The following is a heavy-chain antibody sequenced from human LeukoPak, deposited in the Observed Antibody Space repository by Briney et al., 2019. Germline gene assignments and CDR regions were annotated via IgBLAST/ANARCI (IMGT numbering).Heavy chain of an antibody. CDR1: GFAFSSYA. D-gene: IGHD4/OR15-4a*01. CDR2: ISGSGGDT. Sequence: GGSLRLSCAASGFAFSSYAMNWVRQAPGKGLEWVSISGSGGDTYYADSVKGRFTISRDNSKNTLYLQMNSLRAEDTAVYYCAKARGATYGTYYFDYWGQGTLVTVSS. CDR3: AKARGATYGTYYFDY. J-gene: IGHJ4*02. V-gene: IGHV3-23*01.